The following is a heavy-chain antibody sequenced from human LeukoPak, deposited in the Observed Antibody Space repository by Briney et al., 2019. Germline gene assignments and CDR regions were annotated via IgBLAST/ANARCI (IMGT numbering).Heavy chain of an antibody. Sequence: GGSLRLSCAASGFTFSNYWMHWARQAPGKGLVWVSRINSDGINTSYADSVKGRFTISRDNAKNTLNLQMNSLRAEDTAVYYCARTTMVRGTYYMDVWGKGTTVTISS. V-gene: IGHV3-74*01. D-gene: IGHD3-10*01. CDR1: GFTFSNYW. CDR3: ARTTMVRGTYYMDV. CDR2: INSDGINT. J-gene: IGHJ6*03.